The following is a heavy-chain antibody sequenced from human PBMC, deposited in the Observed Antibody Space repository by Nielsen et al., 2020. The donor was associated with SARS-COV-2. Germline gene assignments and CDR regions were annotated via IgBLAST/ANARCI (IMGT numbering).Heavy chain of an antibody. V-gene: IGHV4-34*01. CDR1: GGSFSGYD. CDR3: AGDEGLMSRSLATTFDP. J-gene: IGHJ5*02. Sequence: SETLSLTCAVYGGSFSGYDWSWSRKRPGKGQEWSGEINHSGSTNYNPTPKIRVTISVDTSKNQFSLKLSSVTAADTAVYYCAGDEGLMSRSLATTFDPWGQGTLVTVSS. D-gene: IGHD1-26*01. CDR2: INHSGST.